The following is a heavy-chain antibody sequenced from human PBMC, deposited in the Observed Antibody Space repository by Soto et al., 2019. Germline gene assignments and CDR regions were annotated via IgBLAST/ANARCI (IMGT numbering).Heavy chain of an antibody. Sequence: QVPLVQSGAEVKKPGASVKVSCKASGYTLTGYYMHWVRQAPGQGLEWMGWINPNSGGTNDAPKFQGWVNMTRDTSCSTAYMERSRLRCDDTAVYYCARTDSSIAAFCDYWGQGTLGTVSS. CDR3: ARTDSSIAAFCDY. J-gene: IGHJ4*02. CDR1: GYTLTGYY. V-gene: IGHV1-2*04. CDR2: INPNSGGT. D-gene: IGHD6-6*01.